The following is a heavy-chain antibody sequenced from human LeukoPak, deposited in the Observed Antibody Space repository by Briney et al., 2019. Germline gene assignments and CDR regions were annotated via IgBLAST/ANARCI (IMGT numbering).Heavy chain of an antibody. J-gene: IGHJ5*02. V-gene: IGHV3-23*01. CDR1: GFTFSSYA. Sequence: GGSLRLSCAASGFTFSSYAMSWVRQAPGKGLEWVSAISGGGGSTYYADSVKGRFTISRDNSKNTLYLQMNSLRAEDTAVHYCAKVYSLTGLGFDPWGQGTLVTVSS. CDR3: AKVYSLTGLGFDP. CDR2: ISGGGGST. D-gene: IGHD2-15*01.